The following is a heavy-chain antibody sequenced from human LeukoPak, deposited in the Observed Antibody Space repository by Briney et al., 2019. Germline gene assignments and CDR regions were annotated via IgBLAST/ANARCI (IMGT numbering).Heavy chain of an antibody. CDR1: GFTFSNYS. CDR3: ARLPRFPGVVVPASDY. Sequence: GGSLRLSCVASGFTFSNYSMNWVRQAPGEGLEWVSSISSSSTFIYYADSVKGRFTISRDNAKNSLYLQMNSLRADDTAVYYCARLPRFPGVVVPASDYWGQGTLVTVSS. J-gene: IGHJ4*02. V-gene: IGHV3-21*01. CDR2: ISSSSTFI. D-gene: IGHD2-2*01.